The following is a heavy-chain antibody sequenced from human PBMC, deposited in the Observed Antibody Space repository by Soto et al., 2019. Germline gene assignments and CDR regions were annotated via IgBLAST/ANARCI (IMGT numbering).Heavy chain of an antibody. CDR3: AREIHYDILTGYFDY. CDR1: GGSIGSYY. Sequence: SETLSLTCTVSGGSIGSYYWSWIRQPPGKGLEWIGYIYYSGSTNYNPSLKSRVTISVDTSKNQFSLKLSSVTAADTAVYYCAREIHYDILTGYFDYWGQGTLVTVSS. CDR2: IYYSGST. D-gene: IGHD3-9*01. V-gene: IGHV4-59*01. J-gene: IGHJ4*02.